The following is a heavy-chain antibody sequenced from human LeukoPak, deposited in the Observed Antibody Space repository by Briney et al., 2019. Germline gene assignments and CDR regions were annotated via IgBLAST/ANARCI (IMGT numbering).Heavy chain of an antibody. CDR1: GGSISSGDYY. D-gene: IGHD3-10*01. V-gene: IGHV4-30-4*01. J-gene: IGHJ4*02. CDR2: IYYSGST. CDR3: ARDYYGAGLTYFDY. Sequence: PSETLSLTCTVSGGSISSGDYYWSWIRQPPGKGLEWIGYIYYSGSTHYNPSLKSRVTITVDTSKNQFSLKLRSVTAADTAVYYCARDYYGAGLTYFDYWGQGTLVTVSS.